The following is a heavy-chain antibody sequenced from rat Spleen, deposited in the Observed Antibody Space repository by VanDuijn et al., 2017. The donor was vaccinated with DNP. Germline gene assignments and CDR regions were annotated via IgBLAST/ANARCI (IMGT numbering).Heavy chain of an antibody. CDR3: TRAGYYDGFVMDA. V-gene: IGHV2S63*01. Sequence: VQLKESGPVLVQASETLSLTCTVSGFSLTDYSVHWVRQPPGKGLEWMGVMWRGGSTAYNSALKSRLSISRDTSKSQVFLKMNSLQTEDTAIYYCTRAGYYDGFVMDAWGQGASVTVSS. J-gene: IGHJ4*01. D-gene: IGHD1-12*03. CDR1: GFSLTDYS. CDR2: MWRGGST.